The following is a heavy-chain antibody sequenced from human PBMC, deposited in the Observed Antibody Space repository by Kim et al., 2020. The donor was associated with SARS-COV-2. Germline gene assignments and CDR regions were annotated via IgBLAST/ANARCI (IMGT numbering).Heavy chain of an antibody. CDR3: ARDPQLGYSDCSGLPTSYYYYGMDV. V-gene: IGHV1-69*13. Sequence: SVKVSCKASGGTFSSYAISWVRQAPGQGLEWMGGIIPIFGTANYAQKFQGRVTITADESTSTAYMELSSLRSEDTAVYYCARDPQLGYSDCSGLPTSYYYYGMDVWGQGTTVTVSS. J-gene: IGHJ6*02. D-gene: IGHD3-22*01. CDR1: GGTFSSYA. CDR2: IIPIFGTA.